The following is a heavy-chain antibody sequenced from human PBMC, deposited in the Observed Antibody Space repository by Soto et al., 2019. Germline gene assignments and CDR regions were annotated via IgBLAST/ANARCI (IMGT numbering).Heavy chain of an antibody. CDR2: IYYSGST. D-gene: IGHD6-19*01. CDR3: ARVFDKWLVPFRGYFDY. V-gene: IGHV4-59*01. J-gene: IGHJ4*02. Sequence: SETLSLTCTVSGGSISSYYWSWIRQPPGKGLEWIGYIYYSGSTNYNPSLKSRVTISVDTSKNQFSLKLSSVTAADTAVYYCARVFDKWLVPFRGYFDYWGQGTLVTVSS. CDR1: GGSISSYY.